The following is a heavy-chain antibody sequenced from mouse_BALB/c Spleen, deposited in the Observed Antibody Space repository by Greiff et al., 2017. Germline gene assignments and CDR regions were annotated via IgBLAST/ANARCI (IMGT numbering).Heavy chain of an antibody. CDR1: GFTFSDYY. Sequence: EVQRVESGGGLVKPGGSLKLSCAASGFTFSDYYMYWVRQTPEKRLEWVATISDGGSYTYYPDSVKGRFTISRDNAKNNLYLQMSSLKSEDTAMYYCARDDNYYFDYWGQGTTLTVSS. V-gene: IGHV5-4*02. J-gene: IGHJ2*01. CDR3: ARDDNYYFDY. CDR2: ISDGGSYT. D-gene: IGHD1-3*01.